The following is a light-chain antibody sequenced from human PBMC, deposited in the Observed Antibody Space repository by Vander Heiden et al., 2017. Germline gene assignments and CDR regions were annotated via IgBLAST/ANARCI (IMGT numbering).Light chain of an antibody. CDR3: QQCDSTPST. J-gene: IGKJ1*01. V-gene: IGKV1-39*01. CDR1: HSISSY. Sequence: DIQMTHPPSSLSASVADSITITCRASHSISSYLNWYQQKPGKAPKLLIYAASSLQSGVPSRFSGSGSGTDFTLTISSLQPEDFATYYCQQCDSTPSTFGQGTKVEIK. CDR2: AAS.